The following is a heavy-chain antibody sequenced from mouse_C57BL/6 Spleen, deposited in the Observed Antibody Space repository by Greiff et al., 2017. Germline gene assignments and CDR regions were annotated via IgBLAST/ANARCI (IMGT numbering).Heavy chain of an antibody. CDR3: ARSETAQATSFAY. CDR2: IYPGDGDT. J-gene: IGHJ3*01. CDR1: GYAFSSYW. D-gene: IGHD3-2*02. Sequence: VQLQQSGAELVKPGASVKISCKASGYAFSSYWMNWVKQRPGKGLEWIGQIYPGDGDTNYNGKFKGKATLTADKSSSTAYMQLSSLTSEDSAVYFCARSETAQATSFAYWGQGTLVTVSA. V-gene: IGHV1-80*01.